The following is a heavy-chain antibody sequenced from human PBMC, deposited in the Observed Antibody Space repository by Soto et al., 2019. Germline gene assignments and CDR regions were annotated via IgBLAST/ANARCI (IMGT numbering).Heavy chain of an antibody. Sequence: QVQLQQWGAGLLKPSETLSLTCAVYGGSFSGYSWSWIRQPPGKGLEWIGEINHSGSTNYNPSLKSRVHISVDTSKNQFSLKLSSVTAADTAVYYCARGSKGGLGRPLDYWGQGTLVTVSS. J-gene: IGHJ4*02. D-gene: IGHD2-15*01. CDR2: INHSGST. V-gene: IGHV4-34*01. CDR1: GGSFSGYS. CDR3: ARGSKGGLGRPLDY.